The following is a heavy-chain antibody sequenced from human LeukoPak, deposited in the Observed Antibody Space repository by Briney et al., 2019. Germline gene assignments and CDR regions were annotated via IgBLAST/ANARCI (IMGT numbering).Heavy chain of an antibody. V-gene: IGHV4-30-2*01. CDR1: GGSISSGGYY. CDR2: IYHSGST. CDR3: ASGLGYRGSTSCYYYYGMNV. D-gene: IGHD2-2*01. Sequence: SETLSLTCTVSGGSISSGGYYWSWIRQPPGKGLEWIGYIYHSGSTYYNPSLKSRVTISVDRSKNQFSLKLSSVTAADTAVYYCASGLGYRGSTSCYYYYGMNVWGQGTTVTVSS. J-gene: IGHJ6*02.